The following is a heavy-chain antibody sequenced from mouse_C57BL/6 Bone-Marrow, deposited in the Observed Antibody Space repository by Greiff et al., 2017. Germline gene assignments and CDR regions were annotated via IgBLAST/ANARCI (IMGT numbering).Heavy chain of an antibody. J-gene: IGHJ4*01. Sequence: QVQLKESDAELVRPGASVKISCKASGYNFTDHTMHWMKQRPEQGLEWIGYIYPRDGSTEYNEKFKGKATVTADKSSSTAYLQLNSLTSEDSAVYFGPRLQIQYVNYDDALYYWGQGTSVTVS. CDR1: GYNFTDHT. CDR3: PRLQIQYVNYDDALYY. D-gene: IGHD2-10*02. CDR2: IYPRDGST. V-gene: IGHV1-78*01.